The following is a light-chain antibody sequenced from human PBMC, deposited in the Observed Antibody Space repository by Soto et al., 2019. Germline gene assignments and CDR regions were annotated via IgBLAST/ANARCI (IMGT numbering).Light chain of an antibody. J-gene: IGKJ5*01. Sequence: EIVLTQSPATLSLSPGERATLSCRASQSVSSYLAWYQQKPGQAPRLLIYDASNRATGIPARFSGSGSGTEFTLTISSLQSEDFAVYYCQQYNNWLEITFGQGTRLEIK. V-gene: IGKV3-11*01. CDR2: DAS. CDR1: QSVSSY. CDR3: QQYNNWLEIT.